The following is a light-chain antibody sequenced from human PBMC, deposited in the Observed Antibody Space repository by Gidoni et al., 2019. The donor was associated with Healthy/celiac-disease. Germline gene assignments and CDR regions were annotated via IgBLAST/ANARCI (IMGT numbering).Light chain of an antibody. Sequence: DIQMTQSPSSLSASVGDRVTITCRASQSISSYFNWYQQKPGKAPKLLIYAASSLQRGVPSRFSCSGSGTDFTLTISSLQPEGFATYDCQQSYSTPTWTFGQGTKVEIK. CDR2: AAS. V-gene: IGKV1-39*01. CDR1: QSISSY. J-gene: IGKJ1*01. CDR3: QQSYSTPTWT.